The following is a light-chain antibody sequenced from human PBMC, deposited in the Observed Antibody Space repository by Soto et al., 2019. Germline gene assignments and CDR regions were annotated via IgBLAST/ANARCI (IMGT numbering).Light chain of an antibody. Sequence: SYELTQPPSVSVAPGKTASITCGGNNIGSKSVHWYQQKSGQAPVLVIYNEVDRPSGIPERFSGSNYRNTATLTISRVEAGDEAAYYCHVWDSDRDHPVFGGGTKLTVL. V-gene: IGLV3-21*04. CDR1: NIGSKS. CDR2: NEV. CDR3: HVWDSDRDHPV. J-gene: IGLJ2*01.